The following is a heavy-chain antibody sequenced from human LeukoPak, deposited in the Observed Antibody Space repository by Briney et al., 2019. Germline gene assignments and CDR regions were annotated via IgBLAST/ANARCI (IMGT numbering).Heavy chain of an antibody. Sequence: GGSLRLSCAASGFTVSSNYMSWVRQAPGKGPEWVSVIYSSGSTYYADSVKGRFTISRDNSKNTLHLQMNTLRAEGTAVYYCASRIATAGSVDYWGQGTLVTVSS. D-gene: IGHD6-13*01. CDR3: ASRIATAGSVDY. V-gene: IGHV3-53*01. J-gene: IGHJ4*02. CDR1: GFTVSSNY. CDR2: IYSSGST.